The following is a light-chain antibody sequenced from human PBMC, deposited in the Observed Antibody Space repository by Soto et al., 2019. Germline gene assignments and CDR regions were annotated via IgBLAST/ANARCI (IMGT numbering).Light chain of an antibody. J-gene: IGKJ4*01. V-gene: IGKV3-11*01. Sequence: EIVLTQSPATLSLSPGERATLSCRASQSINRHLAWYRQKPGQAPRLLIYDASNRATGIPARFSGSGPGTDFTLTISSLEPEDFATYYCLQYNSYPFTFGGGTKVDIK. CDR3: LQYNSYPFT. CDR2: DAS. CDR1: QSINRH.